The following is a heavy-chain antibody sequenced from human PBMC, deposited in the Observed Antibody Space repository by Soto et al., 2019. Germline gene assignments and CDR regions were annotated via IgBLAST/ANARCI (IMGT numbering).Heavy chain of an antibody. CDR1: GGSISSYY. J-gene: IGHJ4*02. CDR3: AGTRGYCSGGSCPTVVDY. Sequence: SETLSLTCTVSGGSISSYYWRWIPEPPRKGLEWIGYIYDSGSTNYNPSLKSRVTISVDTSKNQFSLKLSSVTAADTAVYYCAGTRGYCSGGSCPTVVDYWGQGTLVTVS. CDR2: IYDSGST. V-gene: IGHV4-59*01. D-gene: IGHD2-15*01.